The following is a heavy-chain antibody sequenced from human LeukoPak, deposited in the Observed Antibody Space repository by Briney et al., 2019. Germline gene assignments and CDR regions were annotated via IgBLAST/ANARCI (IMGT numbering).Heavy chain of an antibody. CDR2: IYYSGST. D-gene: IGHD4-17*01. CDR1: GGSISSGGYY. CDR3: ARVRGDPYNWFDP. V-gene: IGHV4-31*03. Sequence: SETLSLTCTVSGGSISSGGYYWSWIRQHPGKGLEWIGYIYYSGSTYYNPSLKSRVTISVDKSKNQFSLKLSSVTAADTAMYYCARVRGDPYNWFDPWGQGTLVTVSS. J-gene: IGHJ5*02.